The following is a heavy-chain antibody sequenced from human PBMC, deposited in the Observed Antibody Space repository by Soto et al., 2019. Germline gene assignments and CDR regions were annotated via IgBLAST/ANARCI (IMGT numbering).Heavy chain of an antibody. D-gene: IGHD2-2*01. Sequence: SETLSLTCAVYGGSFSGYYWSWIRQPPGKGLEWIGEIYHSGNTNYNPSLKSRVTISVDKSKNQFSLKVTSVTAADTAVYYCARQSPLVAFDYWGQGTLVTVSS. CDR1: GGSFSGYY. J-gene: IGHJ4*02. V-gene: IGHV4-34*01. CDR3: ARQSPLVAFDY. CDR2: IYHSGNT.